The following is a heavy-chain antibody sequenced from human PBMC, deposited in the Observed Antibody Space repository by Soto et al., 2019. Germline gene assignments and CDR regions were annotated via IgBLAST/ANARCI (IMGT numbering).Heavy chain of an antibody. CDR3: ARDLSRHGDYVDF. V-gene: IGHV3-21*01. J-gene: IGHJ4*02. D-gene: IGHD4-17*01. CDR2: ITSDSRYI. Sequence: GWSLRLSCTAYGLFSTYSMIWVRQAPGKGLECVSSITSDSRYIYYADSMKGGFTISRHNAKKSLYLQMNSLRVEDTAVYYCARDLSRHGDYVDFCGQGTLVTVSS. CDR1: GLFSTYS.